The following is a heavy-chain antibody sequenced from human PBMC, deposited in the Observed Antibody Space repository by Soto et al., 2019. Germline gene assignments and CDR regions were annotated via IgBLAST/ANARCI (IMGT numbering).Heavy chain of an antibody. V-gene: IGHV4-30-2*01. D-gene: IGHD6-13*01. J-gene: IGHJ4*02. Sequence: QLQLQESGSGLVQPSQTLSLTCAVSGGSISSGGYSWSWIRQPPGKGLEWIAYIYHSGSTYYNPSLKRRVTISIDRSKYQFSLRLSSVTAVDTAVYYCAREQPHFCDFWGQGTLVTVSS. CDR2: IYHSGST. CDR3: AREQPHFCDF. CDR1: GGSISSGGYS.